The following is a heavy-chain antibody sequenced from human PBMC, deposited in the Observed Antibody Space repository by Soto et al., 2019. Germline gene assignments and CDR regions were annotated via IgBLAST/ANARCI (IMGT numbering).Heavy chain of an antibody. J-gene: IGHJ6*03. CDR1: GGTFSSYT. V-gene: IGHV1-69*02. D-gene: IGHD6-13*01. CDR3: ARGSSWPYYYYFYKDV. CDR2: IIPILGIA. Sequence: QVQLVQSGAEVKKPGSSVKVSCKASGGTFSSYTISWVRQAPGQGLEWMGGIIPILGIANYAQKFQGRVTSTADKSTSKSYMELSSLRSEDTAVEYCARGSSWPYYYYFYKDVWGKGTKVTVFS.